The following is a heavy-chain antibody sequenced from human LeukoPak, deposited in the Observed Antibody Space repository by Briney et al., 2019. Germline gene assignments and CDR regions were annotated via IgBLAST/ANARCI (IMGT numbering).Heavy chain of an antibody. D-gene: IGHD6-6*01. CDR2: INTNTGNP. CDR3: ARELIAAPGDYYYYYYGMDV. Sequence: ASVKVSCKASGYTFTSYGITWVRQAPGQGLEWMGWINTNTGNPTYAQGFTGRFVFSLDTSVSTAYLQISSLKAEDTAVYYCARELIAAPGDYYYYYYGMDVWGQGTTVTVSS. V-gene: IGHV7-4-1*02. J-gene: IGHJ6*02. CDR1: GYTFTSYG.